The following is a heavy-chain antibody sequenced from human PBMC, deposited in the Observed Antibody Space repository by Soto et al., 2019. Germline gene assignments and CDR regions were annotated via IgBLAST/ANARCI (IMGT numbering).Heavy chain of an antibody. Sequence: QLHLQESGPGLVRPSETLSLTCSVSGGPINSDGYYWAWIRQPPGKGLEYIANIYYTGTTHYNPSLQNRVAISVDTSDSQFSLGLSSLTAADTAVYYCARLNLRTWTVGSDHFAYWGQGILVTVSS. CDR1: GGPINSDGYY. V-gene: IGHV4-39*01. CDR3: ARLNLRTWTVGSDHFAY. CDR2: IYYTGTT. D-gene: IGHD3-3*01. J-gene: IGHJ4*02.